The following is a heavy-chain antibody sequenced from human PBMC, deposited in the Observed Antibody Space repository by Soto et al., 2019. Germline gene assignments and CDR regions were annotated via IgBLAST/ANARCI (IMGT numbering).Heavy chain of an antibody. Sequence: GGSLSLSCAASEFPFSSYPMGWVGQAPGKGLEWVSAISGSGGRTYYADSVKGRFTISRDNSKNTLYLQMNSLGAEDTAVYYCAKDGAAVAGTDAFDIWGQGTMVTVSS. D-gene: IGHD6-19*01. J-gene: IGHJ3*02. CDR3: AKDGAAVAGTDAFDI. V-gene: IGHV3-23*01. CDR1: EFPFSSYP. CDR2: ISGSGGRT.